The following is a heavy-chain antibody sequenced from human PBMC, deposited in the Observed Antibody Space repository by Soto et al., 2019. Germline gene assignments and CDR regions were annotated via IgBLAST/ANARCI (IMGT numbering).Heavy chain of an antibody. J-gene: IGHJ4*01. CDR2: IDNDGSGT. V-gene: IGHV3-74*01. Sequence: EVQLVESGGGLVQPGGSLRLSCAASGIIFTNYWMHWVRQAPGKGLVWVSRIDNDGSGTSYADSVKGRFTNSRDNAKNTVYLQMKSLRAEDTDVYYCTTVFEYWGHGTLVTVSS. CDR1: GIIFTNYW. CDR3: TTVFEY.